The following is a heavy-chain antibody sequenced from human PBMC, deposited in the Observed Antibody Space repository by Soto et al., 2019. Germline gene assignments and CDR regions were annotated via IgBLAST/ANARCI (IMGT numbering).Heavy chain of an antibody. CDR2: ISYTGRT. Sequence: SESLSLTCIVSGDSVASGSYYWTWLRQPPGKGREWNGYISYTGRTKYNPALQSRVTISVDTSKNYFSLNLNSVTSADTAVYFCAREWGLLPYYVMNVWGHGTAVTV. CDR3: AREWGLLPYYVMNV. CDR1: GDSVASGSYY. J-gene: IGHJ6*02. V-gene: IGHV4-61*03. D-gene: IGHD7-27*01.